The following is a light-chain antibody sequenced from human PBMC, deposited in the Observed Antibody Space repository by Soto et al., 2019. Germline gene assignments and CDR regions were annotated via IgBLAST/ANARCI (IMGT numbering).Light chain of an antibody. CDR2: GAS. V-gene: IGKV3-20*01. CDR3: QQYGSSPQRWT. Sequence: EIVLTQSPATLSLSPGERATLPCRASQSVSSNLAWYQQKPGQAPRLLIYGASTRASGIPVRFSGSGSGTDFTLTISRLEPEDFAVYYCQQYGSSPQRWTFGQGTKVDIK. CDR1: QSVSSN. J-gene: IGKJ1*01.